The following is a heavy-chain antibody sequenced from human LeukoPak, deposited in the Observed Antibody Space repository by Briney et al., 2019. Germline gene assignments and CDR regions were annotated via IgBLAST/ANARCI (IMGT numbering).Heavy chain of an antibody. D-gene: IGHD2-2*01. Sequence: ASVKVSCKASGYTFTSYGISWVRQAPGQGLEWMGWISAYNGNTNYAQKLQGRVTMTTDTSTSTAYMELRSLRSDDTAVYYCARGESVVVPTATSPDYWGQGTLVTVSS. CDR3: ARGESVVVPTATSPDY. CDR1: GYTFTSYG. CDR2: ISAYNGNT. V-gene: IGHV1-18*01. J-gene: IGHJ4*02.